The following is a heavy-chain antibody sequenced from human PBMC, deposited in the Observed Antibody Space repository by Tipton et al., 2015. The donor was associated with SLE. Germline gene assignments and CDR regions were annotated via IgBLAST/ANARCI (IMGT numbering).Heavy chain of an antibody. CDR1: GFTFSSYG. CDR3: AKPIGYSSGWYFDY. D-gene: IGHD6-19*01. V-gene: IGHV3-30*02. CDR2: IRYDGSNK. Sequence: SLRLSCAASGFTFSSYGMHWVRQAPGKGLEWVAFIRYDGSNKYYADSVKGRFTISRDNSKNTLYLQMNSLRAEDTAVYYCAKPIGYSSGWYFDYWGQGTLVTVSS. J-gene: IGHJ4*02.